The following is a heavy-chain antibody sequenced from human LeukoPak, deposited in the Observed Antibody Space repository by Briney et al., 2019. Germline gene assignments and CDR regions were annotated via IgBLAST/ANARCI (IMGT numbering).Heavy chain of an antibody. J-gene: IGHJ5*02. CDR1: GGSISSGDYY. D-gene: IGHD6-13*01. Sequence: SETLSLTCTPSGGSISSGDYYCSRIRQPPGKGLECFGYIFYKGTTDNSSSLKRPLTISVETSKNQFALMLSCVTAADTAVYYCAREYSSRSGFDPWGQGTLVTVSS. CDR3: AREYSSRSGFDP. V-gene: IGHV4-30-4*01. CDR2: IFYKGTT.